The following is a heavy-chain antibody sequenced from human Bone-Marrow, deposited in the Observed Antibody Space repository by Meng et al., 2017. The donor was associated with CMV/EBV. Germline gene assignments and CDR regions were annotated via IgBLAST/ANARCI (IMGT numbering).Heavy chain of an antibody. CDR1: GQTVTDYS. V-gene: IGHV1-2*02. J-gene: IGHJ4*02. Sequence: QGQLVQAGAEVKKPGASVKVACKAYGQTVTDYSIHWVIPAPGQWLEWMGWINPNDDTNYEQNFQGRVNMTRDMSINTVYMELSRLTSDDTAVYYCARSSGWSRFNYWCLGTLVTVSS. D-gene: IGHD6-19*01. CDR3: ARSSGWSRFNY. CDR2: INPNDDT.